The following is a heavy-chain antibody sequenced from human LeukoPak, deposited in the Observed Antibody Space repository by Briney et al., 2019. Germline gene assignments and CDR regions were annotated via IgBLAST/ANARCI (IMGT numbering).Heavy chain of an antibody. D-gene: IGHD3-22*01. J-gene: IGHJ4*02. CDR1: GGSISNYY. CDR2: INHSGST. CDR3: ARSYYYDSSGYSPLGY. V-gene: IGHV4-34*01. Sequence: SETLSLTCTVSGGSISNYYWSWIRQPPGKGLEWIGEINHSGSTNYNPSLKSRVTISVDTSKNQFSLKLSSVTAADTAVYYCARSYYYDSSGYSPLGYWGRGTLVTVSS.